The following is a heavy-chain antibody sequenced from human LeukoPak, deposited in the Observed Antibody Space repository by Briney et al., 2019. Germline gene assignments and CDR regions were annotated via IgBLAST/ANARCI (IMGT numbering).Heavy chain of an antibody. V-gene: IGHV3-15*01. D-gene: IGHD3-16*01. J-gene: IGHJ4*02. Sequence: GGSLRLSCAASGFTFNNVWMSWVRQAPGKGLEWVGRIKSKTGSGTTDYAAPVKGRFTISRDDSKNTLYLQMNSLKTEDTAVYYCTTVSNSGEFAIYWGQGTLVTVSS. CDR1: GFTFNNVW. CDR2: IKSKTGSGTT. CDR3: TTVSNSGEFAIY.